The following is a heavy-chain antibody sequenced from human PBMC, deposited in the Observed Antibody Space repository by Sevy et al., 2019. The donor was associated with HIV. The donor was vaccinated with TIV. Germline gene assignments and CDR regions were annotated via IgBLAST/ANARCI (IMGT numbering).Heavy chain of an antibody. CDR2: INNDGSVR. Sequence: GGSLRLSCKCSGFSLSAYWMHWVRQIPGKGLDWVSHINNDGSVRQYADSVKGRFTISRDNVRNTRYLQMESLRAEDAGVYYCARGIGKSGAFWGQGTLVTVSS. CDR3: ARGIGKSGAF. J-gene: IGHJ4*02. D-gene: IGHD1-26*01. CDR1: GFSLSAYW. V-gene: IGHV3-74*01.